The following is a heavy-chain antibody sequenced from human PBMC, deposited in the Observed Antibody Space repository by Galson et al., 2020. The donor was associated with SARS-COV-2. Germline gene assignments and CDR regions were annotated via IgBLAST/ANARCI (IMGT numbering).Heavy chain of an antibody. J-gene: IGHJ5*02. Sequence: ASVHVSRKAPRYTLTNYEINWVRRAPGQGLEWMGWMNPNSGNTGYAQKFQGRVTMTRTTSISTAYMELNSLTSEDTAVYYCARSYDDFATWFGPWGQGTLVTVSS. CDR2: MNPNSGNT. CDR1: RYTLTNYE. V-gene: IGHV1-8*01. CDR3: ARSYDDFATWFGP. D-gene: IGHD4-17*01.